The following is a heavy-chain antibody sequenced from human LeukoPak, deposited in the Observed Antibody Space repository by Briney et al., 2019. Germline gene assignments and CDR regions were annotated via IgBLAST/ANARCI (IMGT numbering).Heavy chain of an antibody. J-gene: IGHJ3*02. V-gene: IGHV6-1*01. CDR1: GDSVSSNSAA. CDR2: TYYRSKWYN. D-gene: IGHD7-27*01. CDR3: ARALGRKAFDI. Sequence: SQTLSLTCAISGDSVSSNSAAWNWITQSPSRGLEWLGRTYYRSKWYNDYAVSVKSRITINPHTSKNQFSLQLNSVTPEDTAVYYCARALGRKAFDIWGQGTMVTVSS.